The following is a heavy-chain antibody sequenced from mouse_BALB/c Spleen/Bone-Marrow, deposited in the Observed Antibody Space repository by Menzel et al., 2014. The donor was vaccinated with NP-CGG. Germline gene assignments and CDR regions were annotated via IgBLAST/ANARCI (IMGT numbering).Heavy chain of an antibody. D-gene: IGHD4-1*01. CDR2: IDPANEHT. CDR3: ASVSGAFDY. J-gene: IGHJ2*01. Sequence: VQLKQSGAELVKPGASVKLSRTASGFNIKDTYIHWVKQRPEQGLEWIGRIDPANEHTKYDPNFQGKATITADTSSTTESMQRRGLRPEGTVVYYCASVSGAFDYRGDGSTLSLSS. V-gene: IGHV14-3*02. CDR1: GFNIKDTY.